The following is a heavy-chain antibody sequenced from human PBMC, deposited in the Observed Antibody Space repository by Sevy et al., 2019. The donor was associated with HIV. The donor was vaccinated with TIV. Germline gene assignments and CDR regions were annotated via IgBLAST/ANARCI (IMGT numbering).Heavy chain of an antibody. CDR3: ARYPGNYYSSGTYQEDWFDP. CDR1: GFTFSIYT. V-gene: IGHV3-21*01. J-gene: IGHJ5*02. D-gene: IGHD3-10*01. CDR2: ISSRSSYI. Sequence: GGFLRLSCAASGFTFSIYTMNWVRQAPGKGLEWLSSISSRSSYIYYTDSVKGRFSISRDNAKNALFLQMNSLRADDTAVYYCARYPGNYYSSGTYQEDWFDPWGQGTLVTVSS.